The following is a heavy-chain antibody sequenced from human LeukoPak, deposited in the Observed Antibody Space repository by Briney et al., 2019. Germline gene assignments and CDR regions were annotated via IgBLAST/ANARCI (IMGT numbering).Heavy chain of an antibody. CDR1: GGSISSSSYY. J-gene: IGHJ6*03. V-gene: IGHV4-39*01. CDR2: IYYSGNA. CDR3: ARHQGHYYYYFGV. Sequence: SQTLSLTCTVSGGSISSSSYYGGWIRQPPGKGLEWIGLIYYSGNAYYERNLKSSRVTTSVATSRNEYLLRLSSVSAADAAVYCCARHQGHYYYYFGVWGKGSTVTVTS.